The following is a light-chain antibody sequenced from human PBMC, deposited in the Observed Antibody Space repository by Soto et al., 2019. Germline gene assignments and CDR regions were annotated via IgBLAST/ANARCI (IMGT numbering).Light chain of an antibody. V-gene: IGKV3-15*01. CDR2: GAS. CDR1: QSVSSN. CDR3: QPYNNRPHWK. J-gene: IGKJ1*01. Sequence: EIVMTQSPATLSVSPGERATLSCRASQSVSSNLAWYQQKPGQAPRLLIYGASTRATGIPARFSGSGSGKEFTLTISSLQSEDFAVYYCQPYNNRPHWKFGKGTKVDI.